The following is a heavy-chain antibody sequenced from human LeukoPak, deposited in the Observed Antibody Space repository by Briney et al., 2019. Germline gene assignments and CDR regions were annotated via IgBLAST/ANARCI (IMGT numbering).Heavy chain of an antibody. CDR1: GFTFDDYA. D-gene: IGHD6-13*01. Sequence: PGGSLRLSCAASGFTFDDYAMHWVRQAPGKGLEWVSGISWNSGITAYADSVKGRFTISRDNAKNTLYLQMNSLRAEDMALYYCVKDIAYSKTWTFINWGQGTLVTVSS. CDR2: ISWNSGIT. V-gene: IGHV3-9*03. CDR3: VKDIAYSKTWTFIN. J-gene: IGHJ4*02.